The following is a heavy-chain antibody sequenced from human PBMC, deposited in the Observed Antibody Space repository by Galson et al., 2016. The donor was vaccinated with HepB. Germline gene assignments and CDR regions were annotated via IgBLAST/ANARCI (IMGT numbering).Heavy chain of an antibody. CDR2: IVPILGKA. CDR3: ARAREPYIDVLTDSFYYGLDV. Sequence: SVKVSCKASGDSFITYAIGWVRLAPGQGLEWMGSIVPILGKAKYAQTFQDRVTITADRSTRAAYMELSGLRSEDTAVYYCARAREPYIDVLTDSFYYGLDVWGHGTTVIVS. CDR1: GDSFITYA. J-gene: IGHJ6*02. V-gene: IGHV1-69*04. D-gene: IGHD3-9*01.